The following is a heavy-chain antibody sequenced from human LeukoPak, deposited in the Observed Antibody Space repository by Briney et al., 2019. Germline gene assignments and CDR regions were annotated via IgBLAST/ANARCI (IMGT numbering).Heavy chain of an antibody. D-gene: IGHD2-2*02. J-gene: IGHJ6*02. CDR2: ISYDGSNK. V-gene: IGHV3-30-3*01. Sequence: GRSLRLSCAASGFTFSSYAMHWVRQAPGKGLEWVAVISYDGSNKYYADSVKGRFTISRDNSKNTLYLQMNSLRAEDTAVYYCARVRGYCSSTSCXTSLYXXXXXVWGXGTTXTVSS. CDR1: GFTFSSYA. CDR3: ARVRGYCSSTSCXTSLYXXXXXV.